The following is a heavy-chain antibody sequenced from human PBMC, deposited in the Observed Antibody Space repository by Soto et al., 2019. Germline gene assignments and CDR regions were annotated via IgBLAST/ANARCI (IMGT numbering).Heavy chain of an antibody. CDR2: INPNSGGT. Sequence: ASVKVSCKASGYTFTGYYMHWVRQAPGQGLEWMGWINPNSGGTNYAQKFQGRVTMTRDTSISTAYMELSRLRSDDTAVYYCATQKTHYDILTGYSNWGQGTLVTAPQ. CDR1: GYTFTGYY. V-gene: IGHV1-2*02. CDR3: ATQKTHYDILTGYSN. J-gene: IGHJ4*02. D-gene: IGHD3-9*01.